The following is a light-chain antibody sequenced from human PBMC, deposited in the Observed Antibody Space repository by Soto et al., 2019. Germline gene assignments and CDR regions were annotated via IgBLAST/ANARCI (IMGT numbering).Light chain of an antibody. V-gene: IGLV1-51*01. J-gene: IGLJ3*02. CDR3: VTWDSSLSAVV. CDR1: NLNIGNNY. Sequence: QSVLTQPPSVSAAPGQKVPSSCSGNNLNIGNNYVSCNQQVPGTAPKILIYDSNKRPSGIPDRFSVSKSGTSATLGITGLQTGDEADYYCVTWDSSLSAVVFGGGTKVTV. CDR2: DSN.